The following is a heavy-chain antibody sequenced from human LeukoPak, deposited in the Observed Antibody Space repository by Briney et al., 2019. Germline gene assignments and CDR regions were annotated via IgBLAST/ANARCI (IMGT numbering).Heavy chain of an antibody. J-gene: IGHJ5*02. D-gene: IGHD3-22*01. CDR2: ISAYNGNT. CDR3: ARDGYHDSSGYYLGWFDP. V-gene: IGHV1-18*01. Sequence: ASVKVSCKASGYTFTSYGISWVRQAPGQGLEWMGWISAYNGNTNYAQKLQGRVTMTTDTSTSTAYMELRSLRSDDTAVYYCARDGYHDSSGYYLGWFDPWGQGTLVTVSS. CDR1: GYTFTSYG.